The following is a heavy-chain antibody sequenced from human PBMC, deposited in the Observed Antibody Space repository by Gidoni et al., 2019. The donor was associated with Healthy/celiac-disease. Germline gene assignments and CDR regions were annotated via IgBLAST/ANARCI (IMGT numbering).Heavy chain of an antibody. Sequence: QVQLQESGPGLVTPSETLSLNCTVSGGSLSSYYWSWIRQPAGKGLEWIGRIYTSGRTNYNPSLKSRVTMSVDTSKNQFSLKLSAVTAADTAVYYCAREGYDSSGYYDLLDYWGQGTLVTVSS. D-gene: IGHD3-22*01. CDR1: GGSLSSYY. CDR3: AREGYDSSGYYDLLDY. J-gene: IGHJ4*02. V-gene: IGHV4-4*07. CDR2: IYTSGRT.